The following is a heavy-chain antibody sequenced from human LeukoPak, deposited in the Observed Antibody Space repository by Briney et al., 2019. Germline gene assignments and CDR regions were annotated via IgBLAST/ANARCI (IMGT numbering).Heavy chain of an antibody. CDR2: INHSGST. J-gene: IGHJ4*02. CDR3: ARDYYGDYGDY. CDR1: GGSISSGSYY. Sequence: SQTLSLTCTVSGGSISSGSYYWSWIRQPAGKGLEWIGEINHSGSTNYNPSLKSRVTISVDTSKNQFSLKLSSVTAADTAVYYCARDYYGDYGDYWGQGTLVTVSS. D-gene: IGHD4-17*01. V-gene: IGHV4-61*09.